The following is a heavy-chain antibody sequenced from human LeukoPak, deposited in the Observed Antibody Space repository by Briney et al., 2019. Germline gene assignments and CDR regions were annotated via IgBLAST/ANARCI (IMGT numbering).Heavy chain of an antibody. CDR1: GFTFSSYG. CDR3: AKDPYGDYTFDY. D-gene: IGHD4-17*01. Sequence: PGGSLRLSCAASGFTFSSYGMHWVRQAPGRGLEWVAFIRYDGSNKYYADSVKGRFTISRDNSKNTLYLQMNSLRAEDTAVYYCAKDPYGDYTFDYWGQGTLVTVSS. J-gene: IGHJ4*02. CDR2: IRYDGSNK. V-gene: IGHV3-30*02.